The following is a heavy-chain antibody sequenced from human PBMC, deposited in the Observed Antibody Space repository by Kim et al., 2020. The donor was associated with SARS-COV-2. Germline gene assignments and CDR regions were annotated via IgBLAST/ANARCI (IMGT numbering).Heavy chain of an antibody. CDR3: ARERGGYYYFDY. V-gene: IGHV3-21*01. Sequence: YATDSLKGRFTISRDNAKNSLYLRMNSLRVEDTAVYYCARERGGYYYFDYWGQGTLVTVSS. J-gene: IGHJ4*02. D-gene: IGHD3-22*01.